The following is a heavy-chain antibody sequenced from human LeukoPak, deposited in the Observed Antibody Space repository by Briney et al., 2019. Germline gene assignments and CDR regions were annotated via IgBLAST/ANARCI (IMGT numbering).Heavy chain of an antibody. V-gene: IGHV4-39*01. J-gene: IGHJ4*02. CDR3: AKPGSGWYYFDY. Sequence: SETLSLTCTVSGGSISSSSYYWGWIRQPPGKGLEWIGSIYYSGSTYYNPSLKSRVTISVDTSKNQFSLKLSSVTAADTAVYHCAKPGSGWYYFDYWGQGTLVTVSS. CDR2: IYYSGST. CDR1: GGSISSSSYY. D-gene: IGHD6-19*01.